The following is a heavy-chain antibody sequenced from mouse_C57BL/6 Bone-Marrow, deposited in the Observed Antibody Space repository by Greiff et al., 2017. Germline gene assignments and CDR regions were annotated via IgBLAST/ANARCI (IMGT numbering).Heavy chain of an antibody. V-gene: IGHV1-55*01. CDR3: ARPYYSNYWYFDV. CDR2: IYPGSGST. D-gene: IGHD2-5*01. CDR1: GYTFTSYW. Sequence: VQLQQPGAELVKPGASVKMSCKASGYTFTSYWLTWVKQRPGQGLEWIGDIYPGSGSTNYNEKFKSKATLTVDTSSRTAYMQLSSLTSEDSAVYYCARPYYSNYWYFDVWGTGTTVTVSS. J-gene: IGHJ1*03.